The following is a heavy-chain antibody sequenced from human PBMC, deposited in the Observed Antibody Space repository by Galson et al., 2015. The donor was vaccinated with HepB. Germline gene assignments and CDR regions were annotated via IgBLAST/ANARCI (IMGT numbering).Heavy chain of an antibody. D-gene: IGHD2-2*01. CDR3: ARGVPAARGWFDS. Sequence: SLRLSCAASGFTFSSYGIHWVRQAPGKGLEWVAVIWSDGSNKYYADSVKGRFTISRDNSKNTLYLQMDTLRADDTAIYYCARGVPAARGWFDSWGQGTLVTVSS. V-gene: IGHV3-33*01. CDR1: GFTFSSYG. J-gene: IGHJ5*01. CDR2: IWSDGSNK.